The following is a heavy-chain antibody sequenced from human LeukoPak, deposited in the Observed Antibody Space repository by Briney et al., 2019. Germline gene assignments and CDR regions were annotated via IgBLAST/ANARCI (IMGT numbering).Heavy chain of an antibody. Sequence: GGSLRLSCAASGFTFSGSAMHWVRQASGKGLEWVGHIGNKVSNYATEYAASLRGRFTISRDDSKDTAYLQVNSLKTEDTAVYYCAGNYDSWSGLNYWGQGTLVTVSS. CDR2: IGNKVSNYAT. CDR1: GFTFSGSA. D-gene: IGHD3-3*01. J-gene: IGHJ4*02. CDR3: AGNYDSWSGLNY. V-gene: IGHV3-73*01.